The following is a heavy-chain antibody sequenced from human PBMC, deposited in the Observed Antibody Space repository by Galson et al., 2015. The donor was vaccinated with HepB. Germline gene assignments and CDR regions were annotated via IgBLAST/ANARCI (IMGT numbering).Heavy chain of an antibody. CDR3: ARGGRYVLRFLEWLPHLHDYYYGMAV. V-gene: IGHV1-69*13. J-gene: IGHJ6*02. Sequence: SVKVSCKASGGTFSSYAISWVRQAPGQGLEWMGGIIPIFGTASYAQKFQGRVTITADESTSTAYMELSSLRSEDTAVYYCARGGRYVLRFLEWLPHLHDYYYGMAVWAKGPRSPSP. CDR1: GGTFSSYA. D-gene: IGHD3-3*01. CDR2: IIPIFGTA.